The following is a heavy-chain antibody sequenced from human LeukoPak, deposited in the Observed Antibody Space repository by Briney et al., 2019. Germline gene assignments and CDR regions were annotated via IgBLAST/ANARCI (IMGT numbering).Heavy chain of an antibody. CDR1: GFTFSSYG. D-gene: IGHD4-17*01. J-gene: IGHJ1*01. Sequence: GGSLRLSWAASGFTFSSYGMHWVRQAPGKGLEWVAVISYDGSNKYYADSVKGRFTISRDNSKNTLYLQMNSLRAEDTAVYYCAKDDTVFSFQHWGQGTLVTVSS. V-gene: IGHV3-30*18. CDR2: ISYDGSNK. CDR3: AKDDTVFSFQH.